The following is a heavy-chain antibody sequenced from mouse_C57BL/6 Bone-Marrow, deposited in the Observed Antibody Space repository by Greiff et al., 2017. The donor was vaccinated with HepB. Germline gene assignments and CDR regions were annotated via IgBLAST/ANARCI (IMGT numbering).Heavy chain of an antibody. V-gene: IGHV1-52*01. CDR2: IDPSDSET. J-gene: IGHJ3*01. Sequence: QVQLQQPGAELVRPGSSVKLSCKASGYTFTSYWMHWVKQRPIQGLEWIGNIDPSDSETHYNQKFKDKATLTVDKSSSTAYMQLSSLTSEDSAVYYCARSDSNPSWFAYWGQGILVTVSA. CDR3: ARSDSNPSWFAY. D-gene: IGHD2-5*01. CDR1: GYTFTSYW.